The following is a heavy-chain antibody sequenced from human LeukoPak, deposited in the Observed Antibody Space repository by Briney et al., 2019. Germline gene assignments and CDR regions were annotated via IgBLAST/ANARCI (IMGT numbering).Heavy chain of an antibody. CDR2: IKQDGSEK. CDR1: GFTFSSSW. CDR3: ARDGPYSSSATHPP. Sequence: GGSLRPSCAASGFTFSSSWMSWVRQAPGKGLEWVANIKQDGSEKYYVGSVKGRFSISRDNAKNSLYRQMDSLRAEDTAVYHCARDGPYSSSATHPPWGQGTLVTVSS. J-gene: IGHJ5*02. V-gene: IGHV3-7*03. D-gene: IGHD6-6*01.